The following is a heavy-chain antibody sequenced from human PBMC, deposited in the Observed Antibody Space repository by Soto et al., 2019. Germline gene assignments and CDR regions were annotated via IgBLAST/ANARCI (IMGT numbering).Heavy chain of an antibody. Sequence: QITLKESGPTLVKPTQTLTLTCTFSGFSLSTSGVGVGWIRQPPGKALEWLALIYWDDDKRYSPSLKSRLTITKDTSKTQVVLTTTNMDPVDTATYYCAHPPRTTVVTPGYFQPWGQGTLVTVSS. CDR2: IYWDDDK. V-gene: IGHV2-5*02. CDR1: GFSLSTSGVG. D-gene: IGHD4-17*01. CDR3: AHPPRTTVVTPGYFQP. J-gene: IGHJ1*01.